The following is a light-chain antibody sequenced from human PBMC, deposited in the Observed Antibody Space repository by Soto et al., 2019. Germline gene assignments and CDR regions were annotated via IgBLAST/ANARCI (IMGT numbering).Light chain of an antibody. CDR2: AAS. J-gene: IGKJ5*01. V-gene: IGKV1-9*01. CDR1: QGISSF. Sequence: IPVSISLSFLSASLRDSVTITCRASQGISSFLAWYQQKPGKAPKLLIYAASTLQSGVPSRFSGSGSGTDFTLTISSLQPEDFAVYFCQQYNKWPSFGQGRRLEVK. CDR3: QQYNKWPS.